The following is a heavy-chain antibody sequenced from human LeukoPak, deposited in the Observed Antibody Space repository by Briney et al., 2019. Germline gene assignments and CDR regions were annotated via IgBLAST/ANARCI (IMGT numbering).Heavy chain of an antibody. Sequence: ASVKVSCKASGYTFTGYYMHWVRQAPGQGLEWMGWINPNSGGTNYAQKFQGRVTMTRDTSISTAYMELSRLRSDDTAVYYCARKTNTGYSYGFDYWGQGTLVTVSS. V-gene: IGHV1-2*02. CDR1: GYTFTGYY. J-gene: IGHJ4*02. CDR3: ARKTNTGYSYGFDY. D-gene: IGHD5-18*01. CDR2: INPNSGGT.